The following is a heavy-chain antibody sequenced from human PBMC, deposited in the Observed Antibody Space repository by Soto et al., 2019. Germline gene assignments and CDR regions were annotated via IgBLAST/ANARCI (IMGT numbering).Heavy chain of an antibody. V-gene: IGHV3-11*01. CDR2: ISRSSDTT. D-gene: IGHD5-18*01. J-gene: IGHJ3*02. CDR3: AGHRTPHTPMGDDAFDI. Sequence: QVQLVESGGGLAKPGGSLRLSCAASEFTFSDYYMSWIRQAPGKGLEWISYISRSSDTTYYVDSVKRRFTISRDNAKNXXYLQMNSLRAEDTAVYYCAGHRTPHTPMGDDAFDIWGRGTMVTVSS. CDR1: EFTFSDYY.